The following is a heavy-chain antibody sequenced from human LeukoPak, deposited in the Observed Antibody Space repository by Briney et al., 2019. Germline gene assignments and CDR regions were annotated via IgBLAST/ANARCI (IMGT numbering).Heavy chain of an antibody. V-gene: IGHV1-24*01. Sequence: ASVKVSCKVSEYTLTELSMHWVRQAPGKGLEWMGGFDPEDGETIYAQKFQGRVTMTEDTSTDTAYMELSSLRSEDTAVYYCATGRGDPTHCCGMDVWGQGTTVTVSS. CDR1: EYTLTELS. CDR2: FDPEDGET. CDR3: ATGRGDPTHCCGMDV. J-gene: IGHJ6*02. D-gene: IGHD2-15*01.